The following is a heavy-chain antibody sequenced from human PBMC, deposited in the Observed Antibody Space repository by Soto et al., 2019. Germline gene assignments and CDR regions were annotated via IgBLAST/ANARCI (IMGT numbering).Heavy chain of an antibody. CDR1: GFSLSSTRVA. CDR3: AHSVVAGLGYYFDY. V-gene: IGHV2-5*02. CDR2: IYWDDDK. Sequence: QITLKESGPTLVKPTQTLTLTCTFSGFSLSSTRVALGWIRQPPGKALEWLALIYWDDDKRYSPFLKSRLTITKDTSKNQVVLTMTNRDPVDTASYYCAHSVVAGLGYYFDYWGQGTLVTVSS. D-gene: IGHD6-19*01. J-gene: IGHJ4*02.